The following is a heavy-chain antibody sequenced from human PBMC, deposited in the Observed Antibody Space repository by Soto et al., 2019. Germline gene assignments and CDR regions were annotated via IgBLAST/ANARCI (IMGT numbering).Heavy chain of an antibody. CDR3: AREVVSRY. J-gene: IGHJ4*02. Sequence: PSETLSLTCAVYVGSFSGYYWRLIRQPPGKGLEWIGEINHSGSTNYNPSLKSRVTISVDTSKNQFSLKLSSVTAADTAVYYCAREVVSRYWGQGTMVTVSS. D-gene: IGHD3-16*01. V-gene: IGHV4-34*01. CDR1: VGSFSGYY. CDR2: INHSGST.